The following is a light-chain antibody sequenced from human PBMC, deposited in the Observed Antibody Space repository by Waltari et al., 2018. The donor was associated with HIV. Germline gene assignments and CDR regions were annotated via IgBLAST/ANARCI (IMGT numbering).Light chain of an antibody. J-gene: IGKJ2*01. CDR2: LGS. Sequence: DIVMTQSPLSLPVTPGAPASISCGCSQSLRHSNGYNYLDWYLQKPGQSPQPLISLGSNRASGVPDRFSGSVSGTDFTLKISRVEAEDVGVYYCMQALQTPYTFGQGTKLEIK. CDR1: QSLRHSNGYNY. CDR3: MQALQTPYT. V-gene: IGKV2-28*01.